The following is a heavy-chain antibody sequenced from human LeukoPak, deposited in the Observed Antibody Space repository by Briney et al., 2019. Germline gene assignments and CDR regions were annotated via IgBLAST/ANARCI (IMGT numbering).Heavy chain of an antibody. V-gene: IGHV3-30*18. Sequence: PGGSLRLSCAASGFTFNSYGMHWVRQAPGKGLEWVAVISYHGTDQFYADSVKGRFTVSRDNSKNTLYLQMNSLRAEDSAVYFCAKDRGAGAWVLYFDYWGQGTLVTVSS. J-gene: IGHJ4*02. CDR3: AKDRGAGAWVLYFDY. CDR1: GFTFNSYG. CDR2: ISYHGTDQ. D-gene: IGHD3-10*01.